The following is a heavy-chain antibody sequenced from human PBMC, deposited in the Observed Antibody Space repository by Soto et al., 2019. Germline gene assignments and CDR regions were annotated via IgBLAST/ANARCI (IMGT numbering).Heavy chain of an antibody. CDR2: ISSSGSTI. V-gene: IGHV3-48*03. CDR3: SKMGATRVAGHY. CDR1: GFTFSSYE. J-gene: IGHJ4*02. D-gene: IGHD1-26*01. Sequence: EVQLVESGGGLVQPGGSLRLSCAASGFTFSSYEMNWVRQAPGKGLEWVSYISSSGSTIYYADSVKGRFTISRDNAKNSLYLQLNSLTAEDTSVYYCSKMGATRVAGHYWGQVTLVTVSS.